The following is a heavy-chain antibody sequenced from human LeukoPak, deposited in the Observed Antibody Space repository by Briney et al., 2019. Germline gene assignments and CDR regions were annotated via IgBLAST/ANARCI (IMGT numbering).Heavy chain of an antibody. V-gene: IGHV3-30*02. J-gene: IGHJ3*02. CDR1: GFTFSSYG. Sequence: GGSLRLSCAASGFTFSSYGMHWVRQAPGKGLEWVAFIRYDGSNKYYADSVKGRFTISRDNSKNTLYLQMNSLRAEDTAVYYCAKGEFRSPYFDWLLKDDAFDIWGQGTMVTVSS. CDR2: IRYDGSNK. CDR3: AKGEFRSPYFDWLLKDDAFDI. D-gene: IGHD3-9*01.